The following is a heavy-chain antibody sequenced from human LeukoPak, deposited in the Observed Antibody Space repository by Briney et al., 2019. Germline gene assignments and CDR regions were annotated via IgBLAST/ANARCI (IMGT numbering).Heavy chain of an antibody. CDR1: GFTFSTSA. CDR3: TKDGHCSSTSCYTYDY. J-gene: IGHJ4*02. CDR2: ISGSGGST. D-gene: IGHD2-2*02. Sequence: PGGSLRLSCAVSGFTFSTSAMSWVRQAPGKGLEWVSAISGSGGSTYYADSVKGRFTISRDNSKNTLYLQMNSLRAEDTAVYYCTKDGHCSSTSCYTYDYWGQGTLVTVSS. V-gene: IGHV3-23*01.